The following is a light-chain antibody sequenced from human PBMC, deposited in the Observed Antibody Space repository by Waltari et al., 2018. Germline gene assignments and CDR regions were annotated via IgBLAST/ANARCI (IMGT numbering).Light chain of an antibody. CDR1: SSDVGNYNY. Sequence: QSALTQPRSVSGSPGQSVTISCTGTSSDVGNYNYVSWYQQHPDKAPKLLIYDVSKRPSGVPDRFSGSKAGNAASLTISGLQAEDEADYHCCSPAGSYTWVFGGGTKLTV. V-gene: IGLV2-11*01. CDR2: DVS. J-gene: IGLJ3*02. CDR3: CSPAGSYTWV.